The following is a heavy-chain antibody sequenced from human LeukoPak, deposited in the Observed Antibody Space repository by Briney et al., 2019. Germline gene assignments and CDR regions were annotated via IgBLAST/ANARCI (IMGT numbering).Heavy chain of an antibody. J-gene: IGHJ4*02. D-gene: IGHD1-26*01. CDR1: GFTFSSYG. V-gene: IGHV3-30*02. CDR3: AKLVGATNPFDY. CDR2: IWYDGSNK. Sequence: GGSLRLSCAASGFTFSSYGMHWVRQAPGKGLEWVAVIWYDGSNKYYADSVKGRFTISRDNSKNTPYLQMNSLRAEDTAVYYCAKLVGATNPFDYWGQGTLVTVSS.